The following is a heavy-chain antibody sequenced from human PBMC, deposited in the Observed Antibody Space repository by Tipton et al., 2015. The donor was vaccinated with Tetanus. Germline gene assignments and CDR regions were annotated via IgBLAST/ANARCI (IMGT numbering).Heavy chain of an antibody. CDR3: ARLTTPFNTFDL. J-gene: IGHJ3*01. CDR2: ISYTGST. V-gene: IGHV4-59*01. Sequence: TLSLTCSVSGGSLSTYFWIWIRQPPGKGLEWVGYISYTGSTNYNPSLKSRLSISLNTSHNQISLKLTSPAATDTAVYYCARLTTPFNTFDLWGQGRLVTVSS. CDR1: GGSLSTYF. D-gene: IGHD1-1*01.